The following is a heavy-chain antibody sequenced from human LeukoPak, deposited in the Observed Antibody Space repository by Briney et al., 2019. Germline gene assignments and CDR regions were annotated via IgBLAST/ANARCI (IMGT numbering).Heavy chain of an antibody. J-gene: IGHJ3*02. D-gene: IGHD2-2*02. CDR1: GGTFSSYA. V-gene: IGHV1-69*04. Sequence: SVKVSCKASGGTFSSYAISWVRQAPGQGLEWMGRIIPIFGIANYAQKFQGRVTITADKSTSTAYMELSSLRSEDTAVYYCARSVVVPAAIRGNDAFDIWGQGTMVTVSS. CDR2: IIPIFGIA. CDR3: ARSVVVPAAIRGNDAFDI.